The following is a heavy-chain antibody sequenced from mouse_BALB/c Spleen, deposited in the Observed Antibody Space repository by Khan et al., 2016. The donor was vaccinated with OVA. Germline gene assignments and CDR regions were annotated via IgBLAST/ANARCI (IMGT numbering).Heavy chain of an antibody. Sequence: QVQLKESGPGLVQPSQSLSITCTVSGFSLANYSVHWIRQSPGKGLEWLGVIWSAGSTDYNAAFMSRLTITKDNSRSQVFFKMNSLQPNDPAIYYCARRGYEYGRGAVFAYWGQGTLVTVSA. V-gene: IGHV2-2*02. D-gene: IGHD2-4*01. CDR1: GFSLANYS. CDR3: ARRGYEYGRGAVFAY. J-gene: IGHJ3*01. CDR2: IWSAGST.